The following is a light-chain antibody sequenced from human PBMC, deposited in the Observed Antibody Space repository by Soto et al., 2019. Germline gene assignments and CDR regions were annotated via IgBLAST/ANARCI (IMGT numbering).Light chain of an antibody. CDR1: QGISSY. CDR2: TAS. J-gene: IGKJ4*01. V-gene: IGKV1D-12*01. Sequence: DIQMTQSPSSVSASVGDRVTITCRSSQGISSYLAWYQQKPGKAPKLLIYTASTLQRGVPSRFSGSGSGTDFTLTISSLQPEDFATYYCQQANSFMPLTFGGGTKVEIK. CDR3: QQANSFMPLT.